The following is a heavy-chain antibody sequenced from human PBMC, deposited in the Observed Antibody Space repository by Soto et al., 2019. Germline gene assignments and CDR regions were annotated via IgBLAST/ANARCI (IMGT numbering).Heavy chain of an antibody. CDR2: ISYDGSNK. D-gene: IGHD3-16*01. CDR1: GFTFSTNG. Sequence: QVQLVESGGGVVQPGRSLRPSCAASGFTFSTNGMHWVRQAPGKGLERVAVISYDGSNKYYADSVKGRLTISRDNSKNTLYLQMNSLRAEDTAVYYCAKDRVQSGLGEVDYWGQGTLVTVSS. V-gene: IGHV3-30*18. J-gene: IGHJ4*02. CDR3: AKDRVQSGLGEVDY.